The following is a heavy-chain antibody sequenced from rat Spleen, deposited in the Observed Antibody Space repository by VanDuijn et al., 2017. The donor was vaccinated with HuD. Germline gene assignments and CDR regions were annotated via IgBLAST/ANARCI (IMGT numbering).Heavy chain of an antibody. CDR3: ARRGILRPIGGYFDY. J-gene: IGHJ2*01. V-gene: IGHV3-1*01. D-gene: IGHD1-6*01. CDR1: GYSITSNY. Sequence: EVQLQESGPGLVKPSQSLSLTCSVTGYSITSNYWGWIRKFPGNKMEWIGHISYSGSTSYNPSLKSRISITRDTSKNQFFLQLNSVTTEDTATYYCARRGILRPIGGYFDYWGQGVMVTVSS. CDR2: ISYSGST.